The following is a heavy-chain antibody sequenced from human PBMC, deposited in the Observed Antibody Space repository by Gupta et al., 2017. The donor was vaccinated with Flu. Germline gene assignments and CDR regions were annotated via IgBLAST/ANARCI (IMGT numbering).Heavy chain of an antibody. CDR2: IRFAGDDE. D-gene: IGHD3-16*01. CDR1: GFTFDDHA. Sequence: DVQLVESGGALVQPGWSLRLSCVGSGFTFDDHAMHWVRHVPGMALPWGAGIRFAGDDEQYGDSVKGRFTSPRDTAKKTLYLQMTALRTDATGLYYWAKDRGRKIKGAANWPVSRGMDVGGRGTAVTVS. J-gene: IGHJ6*02. CDR3: AKDRGRKIKGAANWPVSRGMDV. V-gene: IGHV3-9*01.